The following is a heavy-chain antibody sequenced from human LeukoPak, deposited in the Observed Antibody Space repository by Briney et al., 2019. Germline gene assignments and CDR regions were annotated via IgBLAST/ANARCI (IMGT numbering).Heavy chain of an antibody. Sequence: GGSLRLSCAASGFTFSTYGMNWVRQAPGKGLEWVAVISYDGSNKYYADSVKGRFTISRDKSKNTLYLQMNSLRAEDTAVYYCAKKMVVAATPGPIDYWGQGTLVTVSS. V-gene: IGHV3-30-3*02. CDR3: AKKMVVAATPGPIDY. J-gene: IGHJ4*02. D-gene: IGHD2-15*01. CDR1: GFTFSTYG. CDR2: ISYDGSNK.